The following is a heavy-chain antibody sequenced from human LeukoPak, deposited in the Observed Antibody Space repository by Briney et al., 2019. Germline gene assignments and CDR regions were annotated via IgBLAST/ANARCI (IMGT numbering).Heavy chain of an antibody. CDR1: GFTVSSNY. V-gene: IGHV3-53*01. Sequence: GGSLRLSCAASGFTVSSNYMSWVRQAPGKGLEWVSVIYSGGSTYYADSVKGRFTISRDNSKNTLYLQMNSLRAEDTAVYYCARGSPGISRSYPAYWGQGTLVTVSS. J-gene: IGHJ4*02. CDR3: ARGSPGISRSYPAY. CDR2: IYSGGST. D-gene: IGHD1-26*01.